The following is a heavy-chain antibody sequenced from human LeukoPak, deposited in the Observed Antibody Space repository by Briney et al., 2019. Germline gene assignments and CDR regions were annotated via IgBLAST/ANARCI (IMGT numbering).Heavy chain of an antibody. CDR3: ARLRGGIQLWGD. J-gene: IGHJ4*02. CDR2: LSHNGLN. Sequence: SETLSLTCTVSGGSVTSDSYSWGWIRQPPGKGLQWIVTLSHNGLNYYNPSLQSRVAMPVYTSKNQFSLRLSSLPAAYTAVYYCARLRGGIQLWGDWGQGTLVTVSS. CDR1: GGSVTSDSYS. V-gene: IGHV4-39*01. D-gene: IGHD5-18*01.